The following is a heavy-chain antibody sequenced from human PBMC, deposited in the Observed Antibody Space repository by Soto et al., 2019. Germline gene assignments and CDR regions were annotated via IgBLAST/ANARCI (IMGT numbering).Heavy chain of an antibody. CDR3: AGVVWFRGMDV. Sequence: SQTLSLTCDISGDSVSSSSAAWNWIRQSPSRGLEWLGRTYYRSKWIHEYTVSMESRITINPDTSKNQFSLHIYSVTPEDTAVYYCAGVVWFRGMDVWGQGSPVNGS. J-gene: IGHJ6*02. D-gene: IGHD3-16*01. V-gene: IGHV6-1*01. CDR2: TYYRSKWIH. CDR1: GDSVSSSSAA.